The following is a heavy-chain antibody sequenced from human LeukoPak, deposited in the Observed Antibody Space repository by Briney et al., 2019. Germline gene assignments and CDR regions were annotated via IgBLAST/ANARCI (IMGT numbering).Heavy chain of an antibody. D-gene: IGHD3-3*01. CDR3: ARGSTLAYYDFWSALSRANWFDP. V-gene: IGHV4-59*01. CDR1: NGSMTNNY. Sequence: SETLSLTCTVSNGSMTNNYWSWIRQPPGKGLEWIGYVYSSGSTIYIPSLKSRVTISIDESKNQFSLKLSSVTAADTAVYYCARGSTLAYYDFWSALSRANWFDPWGQGTLVTVSS. J-gene: IGHJ5*02. CDR2: VYSSGST.